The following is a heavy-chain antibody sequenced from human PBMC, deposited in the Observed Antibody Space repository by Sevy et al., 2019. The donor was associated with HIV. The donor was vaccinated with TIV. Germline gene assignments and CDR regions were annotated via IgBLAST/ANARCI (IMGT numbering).Heavy chain of an antibody. CDR3: GAHGGYGGGDY. CDR2: IKQDGSEK. J-gene: IGHJ4*02. CDR1: GFTFSSYW. V-gene: IGHV3-7*01. Sequence: GWSLRLSCAASGFTFSSYWMSWVRQAPGKGLEWVANIKQDGSEKYYVDSVKGRFTISRDNAKNSLHLQMNSLRAEDTGGDFWGAHGGYGGGDYWGQGTLVTVSS. D-gene: IGHD5-12*01.